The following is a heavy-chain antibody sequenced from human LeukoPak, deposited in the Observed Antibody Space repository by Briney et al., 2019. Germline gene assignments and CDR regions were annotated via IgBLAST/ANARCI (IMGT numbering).Heavy chain of an antibody. J-gene: IGHJ6*02. D-gene: IGHD3-3*01. CDR1: GGSISSYY. Sequence: SETLSLTCTVSGGSISSYYWSWIRQPAGKGLEWIGRIYTSGSTNYNPSLQSRVTMSVDTSKNQFSLKLSSVTAADTAVYYCARDRPYYDFWSGYFNYYYYGMDVWGQGTTVTVSS. V-gene: IGHV4-4*07. CDR2: IYTSGST. CDR3: ARDRPYYDFWSGYFNYYYYGMDV.